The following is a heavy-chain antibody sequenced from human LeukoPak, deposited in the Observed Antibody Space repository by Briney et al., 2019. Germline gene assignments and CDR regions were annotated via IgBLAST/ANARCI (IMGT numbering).Heavy chain of an antibody. V-gene: IGHV1-18*01. CDR3: ARALDCGGDCYPYFDY. CDR2: ISAYNGNT. D-gene: IGHD2-21*02. CDR1: GYTFTSYG. Sequence: ASVKVSCTASGYTFTSYGISWVRQAPGQGLEWMGWISAYNGNTNYAQKLQGRVTMTTDTSTSTAYMELRSLRSGDTAVYYCARALDCGGDCYPYFDYWGQGTLVTVSS. J-gene: IGHJ4*02.